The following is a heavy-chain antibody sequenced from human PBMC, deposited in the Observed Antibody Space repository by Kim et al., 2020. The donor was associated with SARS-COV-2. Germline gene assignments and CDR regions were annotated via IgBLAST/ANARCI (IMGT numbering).Heavy chain of an antibody. D-gene: IGHD2-2*01. J-gene: IGHJ4*02. V-gene: IGHV3-33*01. CDR3: AREDIVVIPTIDY. Sequence: YADSVKGPFTLSRENSKNTLYLQMNSLRAEDTAVYYCAREDIVVIPTIDYWGQGTLVTVSS.